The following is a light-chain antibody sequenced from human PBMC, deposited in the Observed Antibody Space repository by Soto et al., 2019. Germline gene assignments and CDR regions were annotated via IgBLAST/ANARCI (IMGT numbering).Light chain of an antibody. J-gene: IGLJ1*01. CDR3: NSYREDHPRVNV. V-gene: IGLV2-14*03. CDR2: DVG. CDR1: NSNIGNYNY. Sequence: QSALTQPASVSGSPGQSITISCTGTNSNIGNYNYVSCYQHLPGTATKLMIYDVGSRPSGGSRRFSGGKSGNTAALAISGRHAEDEADYYCNSYREDHPRVNVFGAGTKVTVL.